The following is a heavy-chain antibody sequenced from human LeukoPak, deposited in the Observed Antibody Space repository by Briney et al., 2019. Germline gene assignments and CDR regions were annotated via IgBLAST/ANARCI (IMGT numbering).Heavy chain of an antibody. CDR1: GFTFSTYW. CDR3: AGGGEPY. CDR2: IRQDGSEK. V-gene: IGHV3-7*04. J-gene: IGHJ4*02. Sequence: GGSLRLSCAASGFTFSTYWMSWVRQAPGKGLEWVANIRQDGSEKYYVDSVKGRFTISRDNSKNSLYLQMNSLRDEDTAVYYCAGGGEPYWGQGTLVTVSS. D-gene: IGHD1-14*01.